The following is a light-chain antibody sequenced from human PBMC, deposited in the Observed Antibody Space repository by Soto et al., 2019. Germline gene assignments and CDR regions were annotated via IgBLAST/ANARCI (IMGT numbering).Light chain of an antibody. CDR2: DNT. Sequence: QTVVTQPPSVSGAPGQRVTISCTGSSSNIGAGYDVHWYQHLPGTAPKLLIFDNTNRPSGVPDRFSGSKSGTSASLAITGLQAEDEADYYCQSYDSSLSGSVIFGGGTKLTVL. V-gene: IGLV1-40*01. CDR3: QSYDSSLSGSVI. CDR1: SSNIGAGYD. J-gene: IGLJ2*01.